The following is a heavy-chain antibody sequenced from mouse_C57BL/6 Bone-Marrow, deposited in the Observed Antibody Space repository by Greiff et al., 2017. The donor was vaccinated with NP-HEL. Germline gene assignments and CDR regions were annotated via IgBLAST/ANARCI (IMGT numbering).Heavy chain of an antibody. CDR3: ARSRGNYSNWDRYYYAMDY. CDR2: ISTSYGDA. V-gene: IGHV1-67*01. D-gene: IGHD4-1*01. Sequence: QVHVKQSGPELVRPGVSVKISCKGSGYTFTDYAMHWVKQRHAKSLEWIGVISTSYGDASYNQKFKDKATMTVDKSSSTAYMELARLTSEDSAVYYCARSRGNYSNWDRYYYAMDYWGQGTSVTVSS. CDR1: GYTFTDYA. J-gene: IGHJ4*01.